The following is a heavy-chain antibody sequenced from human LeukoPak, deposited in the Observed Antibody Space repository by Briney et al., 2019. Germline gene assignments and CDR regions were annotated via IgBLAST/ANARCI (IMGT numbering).Heavy chain of an antibody. CDR2: IYHSGST. Sequence: KPSETLSLTCAVSGGSISSGGYSWSWIRQPPGKGLEWIGYIYHSGSTYYNPSLKSRVTISVDRSKYQFSLKLSSVTAADTAVYYCALGYFDFPFDIWGQGTMVTVSS. V-gene: IGHV4-30-2*01. CDR1: GGSISSGGYS. J-gene: IGHJ3*02. CDR3: ALGYFDFPFDI. D-gene: IGHD3-9*01.